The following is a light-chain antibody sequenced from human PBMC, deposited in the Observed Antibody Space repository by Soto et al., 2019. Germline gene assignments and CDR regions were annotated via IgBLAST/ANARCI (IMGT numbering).Light chain of an antibody. CDR1: QSISRS. Sequence: EIVLTQSPAILSVSPGERATLSCRASQSISRSLAWYQQKPGQAPRLLISDASTRATGIPARFSGSGFGTDYTLTISSLEPEDFAVYYCQQRSKWRTFGQGTKVDIK. J-gene: IGKJ1*01. CDR3: QQRSKWRT. V-gene: IGKV3-11*01. CDR2: DAS.